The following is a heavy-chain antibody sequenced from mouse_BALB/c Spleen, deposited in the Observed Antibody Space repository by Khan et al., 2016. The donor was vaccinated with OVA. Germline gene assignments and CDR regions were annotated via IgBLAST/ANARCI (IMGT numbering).Heavy chain of an antibody. CDR2: ISYSGVT. D-gene: IGHD2-4*01. J-gene: IGHJ2*01. V-gene: IGHV3-2*02. Sequence: VQLQESGPGLVKPSQSLSLTCTVTGYSITSGYAWNWIRQFPGNKLEWMGYISYSGVTSYTPYLKSRISITRDTSNNPFFLQLNSVTTEETATYYCARGNYDGYYFDYWGQGTTLTVSS. CDR1: GYSITSGYA. CDR3: ARGNYDGYYFDY.